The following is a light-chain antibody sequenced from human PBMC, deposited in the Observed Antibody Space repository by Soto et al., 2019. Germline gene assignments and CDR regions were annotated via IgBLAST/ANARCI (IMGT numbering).Light chain of an antibody. Sequence: IQMTQSPSTLSASVGDRVIITCLASQGIGSWLAWYQQKPGKAPKLLIYKASTLESGVPSRFSGSGSWTDFTLTSSSLQPDDFSTYYCQQYDTYWTFGQGTKVEIK. J-gene: IGKJ1*01. CDR2: KAS. CDR3: QQYDTYWT. CDR1: QGIGSW. V-gene: IGKV1-5*03.